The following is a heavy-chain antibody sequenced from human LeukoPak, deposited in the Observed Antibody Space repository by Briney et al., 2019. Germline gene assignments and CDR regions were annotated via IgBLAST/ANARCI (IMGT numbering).Heavy chain of an antibody. D-gene: IGHD3-3*01. Sequence: PSETLSLTCAVFAASFSAYYWSRVRQPPGKGLEWLGEIHHSGSTNYNPSLKSRVTISVDTSRNQFSLMLSSVTAADTAVYYCARIPILGMVRNAFDIWGPGTMVTVSS. J-gene: IGHJ3*02. V-gene: IGHV4-34*01. CDR1: AASFSAYY. CDR2: IHHSGST. CDR3: ARIPILGMVRNAFDI.